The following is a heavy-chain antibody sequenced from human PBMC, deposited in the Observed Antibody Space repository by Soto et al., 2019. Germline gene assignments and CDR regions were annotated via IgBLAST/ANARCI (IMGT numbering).Heavy chain of an antibody. Sequence: PSETLSLTCAVYGGSFSGYYWSWIRQPPGKGLEWIGEINHSGSTNYNPSLKSRVTISVDTSKNQFSLKLSSVTAADTAVYYCARRGYSYVAGWFDPWGQGTLVT. CDR3: ARRGYSYVAGWFDP. CDR1: GGSFSGYY. J-gene: IGHJ5*02. CDR2: INHSGST. D-gene: IGHD5-18*01. V-gene: IGHV4-34*01.